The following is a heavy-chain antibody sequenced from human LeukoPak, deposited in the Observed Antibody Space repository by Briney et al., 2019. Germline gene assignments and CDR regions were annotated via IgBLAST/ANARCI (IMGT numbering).Heavy chain of an antibody. J-gene: IGHJ4*02. D-gene: IGHD2-8*01. V-gene: IGHV3-21*01. CDR3: ARDSVLTRFDY. CDR2: ISSSSYI. CDR1: GFTFSSYS. Sequence: GGSLRLSCAAFGFTFSSYSMNWVRQAPGKGLEWVSSISSSSYIYYADSVKGRFTISRDNAKNSLYLQMNSLRAEDTAVYYCARDSVLTRFDYWGQGTLVTVSS.